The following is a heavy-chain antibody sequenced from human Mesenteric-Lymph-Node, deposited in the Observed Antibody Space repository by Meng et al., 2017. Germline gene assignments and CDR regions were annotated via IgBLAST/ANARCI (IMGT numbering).Heavy chain of an antibody. J-gene: IGHJ4*02. D-gene: IGHD3-16*01. CDR3: AKARGISDY. V-gene: IGHV3-23*01. CDR2: ISGSGGST. Sequence: GESLKTSCAASGFTFSSYAMSWVRQAPGKGLEWVSAISGSGGSTYYADSVKGRFTISRDNSKNTLYLQMNSLRAEDTAVYYCAKARGISDYWGQGTLVTVSS. CDR1: GFTFSSYA.